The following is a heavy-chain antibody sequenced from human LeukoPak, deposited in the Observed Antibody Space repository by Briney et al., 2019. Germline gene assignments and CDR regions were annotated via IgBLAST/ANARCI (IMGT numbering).Heavy chain of an antibody. CDR3: ARDALDVVVVAATFGLNWFDP. D-gene: IGHD2-15*01. CDR1: GGTFSSYA. CDR2: IIPIFGTA. V-gene: IGHV1-69*05. J-gene: IGHJ5*02. Sequence: SVKVSCKASGGTFSSYAISWVRQAPGRGLEWMGRIIPIFGTANYAQKFQGRVTITTDESTSTAYMELSSLRSEDTAVYYCARDALDVVVVAATFGLNWFDPWGQGTLVTVSS.